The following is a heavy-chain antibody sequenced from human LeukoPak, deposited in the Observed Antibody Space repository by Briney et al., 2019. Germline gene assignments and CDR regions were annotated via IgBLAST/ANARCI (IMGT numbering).Heavy chain of an antibody. V-gene: IGHV3-7*01. J-gene: IGHJ4*02. D-gene: IGHD6-19*01. Sequence: SGGSLRLSCAASGFTFSSYWMSWVRQAPGKGLEWVANIKQDGSEKYYVDSVKGRFTISRDNAKNSLYLQMNSLRAEDTAVYYCARDVTSGWYGGASFIDYWGQGTLVTVSS. CDR2: IKQDGSEK. CDR1: GFTFSSYW. CDR3: ARDVTSGWYGGASFIDY.